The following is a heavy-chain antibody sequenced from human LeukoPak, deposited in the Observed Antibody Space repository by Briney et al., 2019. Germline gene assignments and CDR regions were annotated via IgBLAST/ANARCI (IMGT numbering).Heavy chain of an antibody. D-gene: IGHD3-10*01. CDR1: GGSISSGEYY. J-gene: IGHJ5*02. V-gene: IGHV4-30-4*01. CDR3: ARGLYSYDSGSYVWFDP. CDR2: IYKSGST. Sequence: SETLSLTCTVSGGSISSGEYYWSWIRQPSGKGLEWIGYIYKSGSTSFNPSLKSRLTISVDTSKNQFSLKLSSVTAADTALYYCARGLYSYDSGSYVWFDPWGQGTLVTVSS.